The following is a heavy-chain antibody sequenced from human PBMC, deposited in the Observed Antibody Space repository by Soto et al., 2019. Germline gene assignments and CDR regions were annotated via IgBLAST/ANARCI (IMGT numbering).Heavy chain of an antibody. CDR2: INPSGGST. V-gene: IGHV1-46*01. D-gene: IGHD3-22*01. J-gene: IGHJ3*02. CDR3: ASFDYYDSSGYYVPHDAFDI. Sequence: ASVKVSCKASGYTFTSYYMHWVRQAPGQGLEWMGIINPSGGSTSYAQKFQGRVTMTRDTSTSTVYMELSSLRSEDTAVYYCASFDYYDSSGYYVPHDAFDIWGQGTMVTVSS. CDR1: GYTFTSYY.